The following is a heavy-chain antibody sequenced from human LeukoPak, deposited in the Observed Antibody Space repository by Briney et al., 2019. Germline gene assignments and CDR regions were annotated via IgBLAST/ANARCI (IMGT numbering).Heavy chain of an antibody. CDR2: IYSSGTT. Sequence: SETLSLTCSVSGGFISSYYWSWIRQPAGKGLEWSGSIYSSGTTNYSPSLKSRVTMSVDTSKNQFSLRLSSVTAADTAVYFCTRDIVLPTAYWYFDLWGRGTLVTVSS. V-gene: IGHV4-4*07. J-gene: IGHJ2*01. CDR3: TRDIVLPTAYWYFDL. CDR1: GGFISSYY. D-gene: IGHD2-2*01.